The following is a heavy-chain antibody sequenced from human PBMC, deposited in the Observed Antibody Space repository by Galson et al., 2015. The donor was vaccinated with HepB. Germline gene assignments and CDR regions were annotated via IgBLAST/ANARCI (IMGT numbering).Heavy chain of an antibody. J-gene: IGHJ4*02. CDR3: TRVADADYGDHSYFDY. D-gene: IGHD4-17*01. CDR2: ISSSAVYT. CDR1: GFTFSNYP. Sequence: SLRLSCAPSGFTFSNYPMHWVRQAPGKGLEWISYISSSAVYTNYADSVKGRFTISRDNARNSLFLQINSLRAEDTAVYYCTRVADADYGDHSYFDYWGQGTLVTVSS. V-gene: IGHV3-11*06.